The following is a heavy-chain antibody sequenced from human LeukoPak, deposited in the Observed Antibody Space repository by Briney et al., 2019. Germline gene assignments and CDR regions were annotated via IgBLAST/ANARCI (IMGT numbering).Heavy chain of an antibody. V-gene: IGHV3-15*01. CDR3: IGSGNYYRVFDY. D-gene: IGHD3-10*01. CDR2: IKSNSDGGTT. CDR1: GFTFSNAW. J-gene: IGHJ4*02. Sequence: GGSLRLSCAASGFTFSNAWMTWVRQAPGKGLEWLGRIKSNSDGGTTDYAAPVKGRFTISRDDSNTTLYLQMNSLKTEDTVVYYCIGSGNYYRVFDYWGQGTLVTVSS.